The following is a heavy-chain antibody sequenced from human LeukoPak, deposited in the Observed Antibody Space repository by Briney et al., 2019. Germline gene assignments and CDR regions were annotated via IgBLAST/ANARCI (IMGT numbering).Heavy chain of an antibody. CDR3: ARGRRSWSALPALMDV. Sequence: PSETLSLTCTVSGGSISSGGYYWSWIRQHPGKGLEWIGYIYYSGSTYYNPSLKSRVTISVDTSKNQFSLKLSSVTAADTAVYYCARGRRSWSALPALMDVWGKGTTVTVSS. J-gene: IGHJ6*03. CDR1: GGSISSGGYY. V-gene: IGHV4-30-4*08. D-gene: IGHD6-13*01. CDR2: IYYSGST.